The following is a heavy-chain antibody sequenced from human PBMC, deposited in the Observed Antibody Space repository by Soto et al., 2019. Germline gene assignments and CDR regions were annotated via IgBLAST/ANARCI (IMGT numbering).Heavy chain of an antibody. J-gene: IGHJ6*02. CDR3: AKDHPYDSSGYYHTRGPLYYYGMDV. D-gene: IGHD3-22*01. CDR1: GFTFSSYG. Sequence: GGSLRLSCAASGFTFSSYGMHWVRQAPGKGLEWVAVISYDGSNKYYADSVKGRFTISRDNSKNTLYLQMNSLRAEDTAVYYCAKDHPYDSSGYYHTRGPLYYYGMDVWGQGTTVTVSS. V-gene: IGHV3-30*18. CDR2: ISYDGSNK.